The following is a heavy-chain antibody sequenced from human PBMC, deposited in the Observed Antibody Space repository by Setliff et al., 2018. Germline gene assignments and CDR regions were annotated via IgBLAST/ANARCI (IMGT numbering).Heavy chain of an antibody. V-gene: IGHV1-18*01. D-gene: IGHD2-2*01. J-gene: IGHJ6*02. CDR3: ARDPEGRVGVPAANYYYYYGMDV. CDR2: ISAYNGNT. Sequence: ASVKVSCKASGYTFTSYGISWVRQAPGQGLEWMGWISAYNGNTNYAQKLQGRVTMTTDTSTSTAYMELRSLRSDDTAVYYCARDPEGRVGVPAANYYYYYGMDVWGQGTTVTVSS. CDR1: GYTFTSYG.